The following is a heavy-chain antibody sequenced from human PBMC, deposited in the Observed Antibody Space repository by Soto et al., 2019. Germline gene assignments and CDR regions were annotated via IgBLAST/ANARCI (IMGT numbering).Heavy chain of an antibody. D-gene: IGHD3-3*01. CDR1: GYTFTSYD. Sequence: ASVKVSCKASGYTFTSYDINWVRQATGQGLEWMGWMNPNSGNTGYAQKFQGRVTMTRNTSISTAYMELSSLRSEDTAVYYCARGRYDFWSGYLYFYGMDVWGQGTTVTVSS. V-gene: IGHV1-8*01. CDR2: MNPNSGNT. CDR3: ARGRYDFWSGYLYFYGMDV. J-gene: IGHJ6*02.